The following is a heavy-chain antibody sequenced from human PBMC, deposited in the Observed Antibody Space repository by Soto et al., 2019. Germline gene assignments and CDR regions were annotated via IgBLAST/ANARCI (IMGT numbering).Heavy chain of an antibody. CDR1: DLPFTGYG. D-gene: IGHD1-7*01. J-gene: IGHJ4*02. CDR3: AKDRRAGGNYGFYSDF. V-gene: IGHV3-23*01. Sequence: EVQLLESGEGWYKRGGPWGLPVAAPDLPFTGYGWTWVPQAPGKGLEWVSFSSATGAGTYYADSVKGRFTISRDNSKNTLYLQMTSLRADDTAVYYCAKDRRAGGNYGFYSDFWGQGALVIVSS. CDR2: SSATGAGT.